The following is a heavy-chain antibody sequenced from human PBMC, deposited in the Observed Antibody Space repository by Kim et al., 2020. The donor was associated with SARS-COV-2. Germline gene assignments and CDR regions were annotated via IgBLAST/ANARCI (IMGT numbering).Heavy chain of an antibody. CDR2: ISSNGGST. D-gene: IGHD2-21*02. CDR3: VKASWGDVGAFDI. CDR1: GFTFSSYA. V-gene: IGHV3-64D*06. J-gene: IGHJ3*02. Sequence: GGSLRLSCSASGFTFSSYAMHWVRQAPGKGLEYVSAISSNGGSTYYTDSVKGRFTISRDNSKNTLYLLMSSLRAEDTAVYYCVKASWGDVGAFDISGQGTMVTVSS.